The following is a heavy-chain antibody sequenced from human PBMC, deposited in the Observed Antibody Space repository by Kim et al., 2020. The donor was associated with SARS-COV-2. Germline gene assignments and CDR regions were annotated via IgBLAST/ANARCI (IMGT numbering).Heavy chain of an antibody. J-gene: IGHJ6*02. Sequence: ASVKVSCKASGYTFTGYYMHWVRQAPGQGLEWMGWINPNSGGTNYAQKFQGRVTMTRDTSISTAYMVLSRLRSDDTAVYYCARDLIQWFGELLSSYGMDVWGQGTTVTVSS. V-gene: IGHV1-2*02. CDR2: INPNSGGT. CDR1: GYTFTGYY. CDR3: ARDLIQWFGELLSSYGMDV. D-gene: IGHD3-10*01.